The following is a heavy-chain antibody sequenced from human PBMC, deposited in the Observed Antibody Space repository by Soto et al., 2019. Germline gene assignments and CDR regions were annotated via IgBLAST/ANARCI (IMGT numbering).Heavy chain of an antibody. CDR3: ARDSLLEYPLPSYGMDV. V-gene: IGHV1-46*01. CDR2: INPSGGST. D-gene: IGHD3-3*01. CDR1: GYTFTSYY. J-gene: IGHJ6*02. Sequence: SVKVSCKASGYTFTSYYMHWVRQAPGQGLEWMGIINPSGGSTSYAQKFQGRVTMTRDTSTSTVYMELSSLRSEDTAVYYCARDSLLEYPLPSYGMDVWGQGNTVSVS.